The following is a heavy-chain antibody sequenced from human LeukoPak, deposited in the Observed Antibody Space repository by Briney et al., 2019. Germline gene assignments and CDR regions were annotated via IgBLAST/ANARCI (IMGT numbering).Heavy chain of an antibody. CDR1: GYSFTGYW. D-gene: IGHD4-23*01. CDR2: IYPGDSDT. J-gene: IGHJ4*02. CDR3: ARATTVVTPRALDY. V-gene: IGHV5-51*01. Sequence: GESLTISCKGSGYSFTGYWIGWVRQMPGKGLEWMGIIYPGDSDTRYSPSFQGQVTISADKSISTAYLQWSSLKASDTAMYYCARATTVVTPRALDYWGQGTVVTVSS.